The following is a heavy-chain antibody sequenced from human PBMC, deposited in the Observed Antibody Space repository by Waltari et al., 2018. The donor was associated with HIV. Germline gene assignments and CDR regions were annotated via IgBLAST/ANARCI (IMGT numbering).Heavy chain of an antibody. CDR1: GGSISSGDYY. Sequence: QVQLQESGPGLVKPSQTLSLTCTVSGGSISSGDYYWSWIRQPPGKGQEWIGYIYYSGSTDYTPSLKSRVTISVDTSKNQFSLKLSSVPAADTAVYYCARDCCDFWSGYSRHYYYGMDVWGQGTTVTVSS. CDR3: ARDCCDFWSGYSRHYYYGMDV. J-gene: IGHJ6*02. V-gene: IGHV4-30-4*01. CDR2: IYYSGST. D-gene: IGHD3-3*01.